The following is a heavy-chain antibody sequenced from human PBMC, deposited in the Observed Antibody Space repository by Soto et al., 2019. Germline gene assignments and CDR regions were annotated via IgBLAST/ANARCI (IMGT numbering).Heavy chain of an antibody. J-gene: IGHJ2*01. CDR1: GFTFSSYA. CDR3: AKDQSDLHWYFDL. CDR2: ISGSGGST. V-gene: IGHV3-23*01. Sequence: EVQLLESGGGLVQPGGSLRLSCAASGFTFSSYAMSWVRQAPGKGLEWVSAISGSGGSTYYADSVKGRFTISRDNSKNTQYLQMNSLIAEDTAVYYCAKDQSDLHWYFDLWGRGTLVTVSS.